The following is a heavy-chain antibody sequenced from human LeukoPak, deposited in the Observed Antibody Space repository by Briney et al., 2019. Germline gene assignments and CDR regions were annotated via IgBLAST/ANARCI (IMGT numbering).Heavy chain of an antibody. CDR2: IQQHGSET. CDR3: ATYSSSNGREFQY. J-gene: IGHJ1*01. V-gene: IGHV3-7*01. Sequence: GGSLRLSCEASGFSFSNYWMSWVRQAPGKGLEWVANIQQHGSETYYVDSVKGRFTISRDNAKNSLYLQMNSLRAEDTAVYYCATYSSSNGREFQYWGQGTLVTVPS. D-gene: IGHD2-2*01. CDR1: GFSFSNYW.